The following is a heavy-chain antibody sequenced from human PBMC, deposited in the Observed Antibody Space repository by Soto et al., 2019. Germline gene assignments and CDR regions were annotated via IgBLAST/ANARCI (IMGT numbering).Heavy chain of an antibody. Sequence: PSETLSLTCTVPGGAISRSTYYWGWIRQPPGKGLEWIGSIYFSGSTYYNPSLKSRVTISVDTSKNQFSLKLSSVTAADTAVYYCARHAVLPLAWFDPWGQGTLVTVSS. J-gene: IGHJ5*02. CDR3: ARHAVLPLAWFDP. V-gene: IGHV4-39*07. CDR1: GGAISRSTYY. D-gene: IGHD6-19*01. CDR2: IYFSGST.